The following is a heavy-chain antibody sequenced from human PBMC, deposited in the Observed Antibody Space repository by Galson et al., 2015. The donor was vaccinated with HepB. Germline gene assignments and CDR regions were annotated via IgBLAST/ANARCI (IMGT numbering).Heavy chain of an antibody. CDR2: IGGSGGNT. CDR3: AKDLDSSAYFYFGDY. D-gene: IGHD3-22*01. V-gene: IGHV3-23*01. CDR1: GLSFSTSA. J-gene: IGHJ4*02. Sequence: SLRLSCAASGLSFSTSAMSWVRQAPGERLEWVSSIGGSGGNTFHANSVKGRFTISRDNSKNTLYLQMNSLRAEDTAIYYCAKDLDSSAYFYFGDYWGQGTLVTVSS.